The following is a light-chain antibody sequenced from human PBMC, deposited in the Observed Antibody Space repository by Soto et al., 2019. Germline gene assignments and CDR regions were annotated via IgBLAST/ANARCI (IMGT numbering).Light chain of an antibody. V-gene: IGLV2-11*01. CDR1: SSDVGGYNY. J-gene: IGLJ1*01. Sequence: QSVLTQPRSVSGSPGQSVTISCTGNSSDVGGYNYVSWYQQHPGKAPKLMIYDVSKRPSGVPDRFSGSKSGNTASLTISGLQAEDEADYYCCSYAGSYTSLYVFGTGTKVTVL. CDR2: DVS. CDR3: CSYAGSYTSLYV.